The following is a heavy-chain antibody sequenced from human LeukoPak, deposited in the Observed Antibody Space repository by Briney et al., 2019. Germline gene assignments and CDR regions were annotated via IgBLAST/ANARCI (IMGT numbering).Heavy chain of an antibody. CDR3: ARDITSTGHFDY. J-gene: IGHJ4*02. V-gene: IGHV1-3*01. Sequence: ASVKVSCKASGYTFTSYAMHWVRQAPGQRLEWMGWINAGNGNTKYSQKFQGRVTITRDTSAGTAYMELSSLRSEDTAVYYCARDITSTGHFDYWGQGTLVTVSS. CDR2: INAGNGNT. D-gene: IGHD1-1*01. CDR1: GYTFTSYA.